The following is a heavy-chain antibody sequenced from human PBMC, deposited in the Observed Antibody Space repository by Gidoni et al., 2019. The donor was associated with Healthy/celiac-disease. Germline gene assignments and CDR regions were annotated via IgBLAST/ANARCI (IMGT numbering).Heavy chain of an antibody. J-gene: IGHJ4*02. D-gene: IGHD5-18*01. CDR2: SRSKDNSYAT. V-gene: IGHV3-73*02. CDR3: TYTAMVGSDY. CDR1: GFTFSGSA. Sequence: EVQLVESGGGLVQPGGSLKLSCAASGFTFSGSAMHWVRQASGKGLEWVGRSRSKDNSYATAYAASVKGRFTISRDDSKNTAYLQMNSLKTEDTAVYYCTYTAMVGSDYWGQGTLVTVSS.